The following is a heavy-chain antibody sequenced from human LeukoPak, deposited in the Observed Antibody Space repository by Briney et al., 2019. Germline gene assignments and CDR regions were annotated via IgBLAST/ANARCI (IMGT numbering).Heavy chain of an antibody. D-gene: IGHD6-19*01. CDR3: AGSFSGWYDYFDY. V-gene: IGHV3-66*01. Sequence: GGSLRLSCAASGFTVSSNYMSWVRQAPGKGLEWVSVIHSGGSTYYADSVKGRFTISRDNSKNTLYLQMNSLRAEDTAVYYCAGSFSGWYDYFDYWGQGTLVTVSS. J-gene: IGHJ4*02. CDR2: IHSGGST. CDR1: GFTVSSNY.